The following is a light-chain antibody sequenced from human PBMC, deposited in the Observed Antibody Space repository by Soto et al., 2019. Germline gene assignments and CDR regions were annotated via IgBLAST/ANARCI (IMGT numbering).Light chain of an antibody. V-gene: IGLV2-23*01. CDR3: SLDAGPNTYV. J-gene: IGLJ1*01. Sequence: QSALTQPASVSGSPGQSITISCSDVGSYGVVSGYQQHPGKVPKLMIYDGTQRPSAVSDRFSGSKSANTASLTISGLQAEDEADYYCSLDAGPNTYVFGTGTKLTVL. CDR1: DVGSYGV. CDR2: DGT.